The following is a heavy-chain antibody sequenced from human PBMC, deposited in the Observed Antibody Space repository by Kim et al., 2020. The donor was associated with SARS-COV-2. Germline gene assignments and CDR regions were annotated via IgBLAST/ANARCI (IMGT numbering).Heavy chain of an antibody. CDR3: AKEGYSTEAEFDY. J-gene: IGHJ4*02. Sequence: ADSVKCPFTITRDKSKNTLYLQMNSLRAEDTAVYYCAKEGYSTEAEFDYWGQGTLVTVSS. V-gene: IGHV3-23*01. D-gene: IGHD4-4*01.